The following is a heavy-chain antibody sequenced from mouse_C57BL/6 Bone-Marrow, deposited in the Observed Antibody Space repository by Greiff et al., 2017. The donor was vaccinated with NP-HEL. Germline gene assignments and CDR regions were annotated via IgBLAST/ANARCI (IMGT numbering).Heavy chain of an antibody. V-gene: IGHV1-74*01. CDR2: FYPSDSDT. D-gene: IGHD1-1*01. Sequence: QVQLQQPGAELVKPGASVKVSCKASGYTFTSYCMHWVKQRPGQGLEWIGRFYPSDSDTNYNKKFKGKATLTVDKSSSTAYMQLSSLTSEDSAVYYCAISYYGSSRFAYWGQGTLVTVSA. J-gene: IGHJ3*01. CDR3: AISYYGSSRFAY. CDR1: GYTFTSYC.